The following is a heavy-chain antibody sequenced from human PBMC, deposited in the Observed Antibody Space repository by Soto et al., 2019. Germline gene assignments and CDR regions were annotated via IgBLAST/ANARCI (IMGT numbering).Heavy chain of an antibody. CDR3: ATQTISYTWGV. D-gene: IGHD3-16*01. V-gene: IGHV4-4*02. CDR1: GGPITTTIW. CDR2: LHHDGTT. Sequence: QVQLQESGPGLVKPSETLSLTCTVSGGPITTTIWWAWVRLPPGKGLEWIGELHHDGTTNYNPSLESRITMSLAKSNNHFSLKLTSVSAADTAIYYCATQTISYTWGVWGRGTTVTVSS. J-gene: IGHJ6*02.